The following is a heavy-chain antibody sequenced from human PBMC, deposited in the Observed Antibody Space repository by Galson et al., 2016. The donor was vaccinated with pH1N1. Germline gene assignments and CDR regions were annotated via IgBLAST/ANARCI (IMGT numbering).Heavy chain of an antibody. J-gene: IGHJ4*02. CDR3: AKRTGRQFDY. V-gene: IGHV1-3*04. Sequence: SVKVSCKASGYTFTSNAIHWVRQAPGQRLEWMGWINTGNGNTKYSQNFQGRVTITRDTSASTAYMELSSLSSEDTAVYYCAKRTGRQFDYWGQETLVTVSS. CDR1: GYTFTSNA. CDR2: INTGNGNT. D-gene: IGHD1/OR15-1a*01.